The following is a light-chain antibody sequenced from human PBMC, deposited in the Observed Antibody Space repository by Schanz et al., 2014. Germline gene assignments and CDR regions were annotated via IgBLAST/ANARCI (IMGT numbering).Light chain of an antibody. CDR1: QSVSSN. V-gene: IGKV3-15*01. CDR2: DAS. J-gene: IGKJ4*01. CDR3: QQSDLLPLT. Sequence: EIVLTQSPATLSVSPGEGATLSCRASQSVSSNLAWYQQSPGQAPRLLIYDASTLQTGVPSRFSGSGSGTDFTFTINSLQPEDIATYYCQQSDLLPLTFGGGTKVEIK.